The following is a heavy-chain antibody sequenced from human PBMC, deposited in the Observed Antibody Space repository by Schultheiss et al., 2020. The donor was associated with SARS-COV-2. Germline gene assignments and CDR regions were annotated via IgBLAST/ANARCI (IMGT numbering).Heavy chain of an antibody. CDR2: ISYDGSNK. CDR1: GFTFSSYA. Sequence: RGSLRLSCAASGFTFSSYAMHWVRQAPGKGLEWVAVISYDGSNKYYADSVKGRFTISRDNSKNTLYLQMNSLRAEDTAVYYCAREVGYYYYMDVWGKGTTVTVSS. V-gene: IGHV3-30*04. J-gene: IGHJ6*03. CDR3: AREVGYYYYMDV. D-gene: IGHD2-15*01.